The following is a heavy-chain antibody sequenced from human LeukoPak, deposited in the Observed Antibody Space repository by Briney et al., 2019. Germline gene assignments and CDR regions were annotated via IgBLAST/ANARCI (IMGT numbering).Heavy chain of an antibody. V-gene: IGHV5-51*01. Sequence: GESLKISCKSSGYSYTSYWIGWVRQMPGKGLEWMGIIYPGDSDTRYSRSFQGQVAISADKSISTAYLQCSSLKASDTAMYYCARQDYYDSSGQLSADYWGQGTLVTVSS. CDR1: GYSYTSYW. CDR2: IYPGDSDT. J-gene: IGHJ4*02. D-gene: IGHD3-22*01. CDR3: ARQDYYDSSGQLSADY.